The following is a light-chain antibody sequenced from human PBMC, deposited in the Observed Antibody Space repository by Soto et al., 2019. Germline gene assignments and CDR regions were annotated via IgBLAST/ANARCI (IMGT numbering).Light chain of an antibody. J-gene: IGKJ1*01. V-gene: IGKV3-20*01. CDR3: QQYGSAPQA. CDR1: QSVSSSY. Sequence: EIGLTQSPGTLSLSPGERATLSCRASQSVSSSYLAWYQQKPGQAPRLLIYDASSRATGIPDRFSGSGSGPDFTLTISRLEPEYFAVYYCQQYGSAPQAFGQGTKVDIK. CDR2: DAS.